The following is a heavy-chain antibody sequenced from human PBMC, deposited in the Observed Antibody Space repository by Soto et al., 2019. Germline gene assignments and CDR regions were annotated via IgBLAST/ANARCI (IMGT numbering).Heavy chain of an antibody. V-gene: IGHV1-3*01. D-gene: IGHD6-25*01. Sequence: GASVNVSCKASGYTFTSYAMHWVRQAPGQRLEWMGWINAGNGNTKYSQKFQGRVTITRDTSASTAYMELSSLRSEDTAVYYCARGLAAPDWRGYYGMDVWGQGTTVTVSS. CDR3: ARGLAAPDWRGYYGMDV. CDR1: GYTFTSYA. J-gene: IGHJ6*02. CDR2: INAGNGNT.